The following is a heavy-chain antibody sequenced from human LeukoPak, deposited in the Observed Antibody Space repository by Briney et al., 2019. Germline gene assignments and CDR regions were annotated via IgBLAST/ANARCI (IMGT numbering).Heavy chain of an antibody. D-gene: IGHD4-17*01. CDR2: IYRSGNT. J-gene: IGHJ5*02. V-gene: IGHV4-38-2*01. CDR3: ARAPGRATVTTFWFDP. Sequence: PSETLSLTCAVSGYSISSGFLWGWIRQPPGKGLEWIGSIYRSGNTYYNPSLKSRVTISVDTSKNQFSLKLSSVTAADTAVYYCARAPGRATVTTFWFDPWGQGTLVTVSS. CDR1: GYSISSGFL.